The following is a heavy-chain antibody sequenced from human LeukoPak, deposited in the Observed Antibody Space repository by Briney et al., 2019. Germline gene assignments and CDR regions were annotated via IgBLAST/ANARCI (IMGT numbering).Heavy chain of an antibody. CDR2: IYYSGST. V-gene: IGHV4-30-4*07. J-gene: IGHJ5*02. CDR3: ARAGGVTIFHAPNNWLDP. D-gene: IGHD3-9*01. CDR1: GGSISSGGYS. Sequence: PSETLSLTCTVSGGSISSGGYSWSWIRQPPGKGLEWIGYIYYSGSTYYNPSLKSRVTISVDTSKNQFSLKLRSVTAADTAVYYCARAGGVTIFHAPNNWLDPWGQGTLVTVSS.